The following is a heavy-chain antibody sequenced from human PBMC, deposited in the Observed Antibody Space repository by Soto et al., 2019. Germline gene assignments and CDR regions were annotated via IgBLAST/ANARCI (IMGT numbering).Heavy chain of an antibody. D-gene: IGHD1-26*01. CDR1: GFSFTTYV. V-gene: IGHV3-30*18. Sequence: LRLSCAASGFSFTTYVMHWVRQAPGKGLEWVAVISHDGSYKYYGDAVKGRFTISRDTSKNAVYLEMNSLRPEDTAVYYCAKGLLAIVGTTLPRGAFNIWGQGTMVTVSS. CDR3: AKGLLAIVGTTLPRGAFNI. CDR2: ISHDGSYK. J-gene: IGHJ3*02.